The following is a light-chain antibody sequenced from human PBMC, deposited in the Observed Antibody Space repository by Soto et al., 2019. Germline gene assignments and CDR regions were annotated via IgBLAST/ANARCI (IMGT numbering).Light chain of an antibody. J-gene: IGKJ4*01. CDR3: QKYNSAPHT. Sequence: DIQMTQSPSSLSASVGDRVTITCPASQGISNYLAWYQQKPGKVPKLLIYAASTLQSGVPSRFSGSGSGTDFTLIISSLQPEDVATYYCQKYNSAPHTFGGGTKVEIK. CDR1: QGISNY. CDR2: AAS. V-gene: IGKV1-27*01.